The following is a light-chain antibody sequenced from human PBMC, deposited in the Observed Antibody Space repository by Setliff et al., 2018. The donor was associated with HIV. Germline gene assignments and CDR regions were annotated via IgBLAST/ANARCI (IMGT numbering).Light chain of an antibody. CDR2: DNN. J-gene: IGLJ1*01. Sequence: QSVLTQAPSVSGAPGQRVTISCTGSSSNIGNNYVSWYQQFPGRAPKLLIYDNNKRPSGIPDRFSGSKSGTSATLGITGLQTGDEADYYCGTWDSRLSANVFGTGTKVTVL. CDR3: GTWDSRLSANV. V-gene: IGLV1-51*01. CDR1: SSNIGNNY.